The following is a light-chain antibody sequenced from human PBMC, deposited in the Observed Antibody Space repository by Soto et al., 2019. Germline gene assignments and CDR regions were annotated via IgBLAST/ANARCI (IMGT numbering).Light chain of an antibody. CDR3: QQYATAPLP. J-gene: IGKJ4*01. V-gene: IGKV3-20*01. Sequence: EIVLTQSPGTLSLSPGEGATLSCRASQSVPQNYLGWYKQKTGQAPRLLIYDVSNRATDVPDRFSGSGSETDFTLTISGLEPEDFAVYYCQQYATAPLPFGGGTKLEIK. CDR2: DVS. CDR1: QSVPQNY.